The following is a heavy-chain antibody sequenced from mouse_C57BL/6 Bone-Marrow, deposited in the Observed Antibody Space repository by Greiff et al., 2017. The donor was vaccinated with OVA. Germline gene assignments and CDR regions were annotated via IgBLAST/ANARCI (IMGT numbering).Heavy chain of an antibody. V-gene: IGHV5-12*01. D-gene: IGHD1-1*01. CDR2: ISNGGGST. CDR3: AREGYYGSSPYAMDY. Sequence: EVKLVESGGGLVQPGGSLKLSCAASGFTFSDYYMYWVRQTPEKRLEWVAYISNGGGSTYYPDTVKGRFTISRDTAKNTLYLQMSRLKSEDTAMYYCAREGYYGSSPYAMDYWGQGTSVTVSS. CDR1: GFTFSDYY. J-gene: IGHJ4*01.